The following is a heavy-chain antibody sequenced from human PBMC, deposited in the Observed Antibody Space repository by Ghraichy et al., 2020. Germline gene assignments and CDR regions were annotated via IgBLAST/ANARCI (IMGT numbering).Heavy chain of an antibody. J-gene: IGHJ4*02. CDR3: ARESRRDNWNYGETN. D-gene: IGHD1-7*01. CDR1: GYTFTSYY. V-gene: IGHV1-46*01. Sequence: ASVKVSCKASGYTFTSYYMHWVRQAPGQGLEWMGIINPSGGSTSYAQKFQGRVTMTRDTSTSTVYMELSSLRSEDTAVYYCARESRRDNWNYGETNWGQGTLVTVSS. CDR2: INPSGGST.